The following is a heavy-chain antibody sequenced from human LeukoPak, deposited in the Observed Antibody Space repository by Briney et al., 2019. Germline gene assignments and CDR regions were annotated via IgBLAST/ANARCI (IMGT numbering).Heavy chain of an antibody. J-gene: IGHJ4*02. CDR1: GFTFTNAW. CDR3: SAIPYDHLWRNFHDY. D-gene: IGHD3-16*01. V-gene: IGHV3-15*07. Sequence: GGSLRLSCAASGFTFTNAWMNWVRQAPGKGLEWVGRIKSKIDGGATDYAAPVKGRFSISRDDSKDTLYLQLTSLKTEDTGVYYCSAIPYDHLWRNFHDYWGQGTLLTVSS. CDR2: IKSKIDGGAT.